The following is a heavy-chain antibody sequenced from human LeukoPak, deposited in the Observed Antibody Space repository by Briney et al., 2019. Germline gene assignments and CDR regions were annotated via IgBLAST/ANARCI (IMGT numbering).Heavy chain of an antibody. J-gene: IGHJ4*02. Sequence: GRSLRLSCAASGFTFSTYGMHWVRQAPGKGLEWVALISYDGSNKYYADSVKGRFTISRDNSKNTLYLQMNSLRPEDTAVYYCAKESGYSSGWYYFDYWGQGTLVTVSS. V-gene: IGHV3-30*18. D-gene: IGHD6-19*01. CDR3: AKESGYSSGWYYFDY. CDR2: ISYDGSNK. CDR1: GFTFSTYG.